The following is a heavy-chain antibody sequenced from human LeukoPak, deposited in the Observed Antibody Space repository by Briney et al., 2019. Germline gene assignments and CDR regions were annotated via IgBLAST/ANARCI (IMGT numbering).Heavy chain of an antibody. J-gene: IGHJ4*02. V-gene: IGHV3-7*01. D-gene: IGHD5-18*01. CDR1: GFTFNSYW. CDR2: IKQDGSEK. Sequence: AGGSLRLSCAASGFTFNSYWMTWVRQAPGKGLGWVANIKQDGSEKYYVDSVKGRFTISRDNAKNSLYLQMNSLRAEDTAVYYCARDSPERGYSYGPLDNYFDYWGQGILVTVSS. CDR3: ARDSPERGYSYGPLDNYFDY.